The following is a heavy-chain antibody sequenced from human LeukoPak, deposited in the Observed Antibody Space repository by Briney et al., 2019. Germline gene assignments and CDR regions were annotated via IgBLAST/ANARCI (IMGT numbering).Heavy chain of an antibody. J-gene: IGHJ4*02. V-gene: IGHV3-7*01. Sequence: GGSLRLSCAASGFTFSNYWMTWVRQAPGKGLEWAASIKQDGNDKFYVDSVKGRFTISRDNAKNSLYLQMNSLRAEDTAVYYCARDPGDYWGQGTLVTVSS. D-gene: IGHD3-10*01. CDR1: GFTFSNYW. CDR3: ARDPGDY. CDR2: IKQDGNDK.